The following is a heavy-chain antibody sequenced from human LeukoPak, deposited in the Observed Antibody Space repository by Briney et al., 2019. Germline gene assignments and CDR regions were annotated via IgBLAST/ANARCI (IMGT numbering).Heavy chain of an antibody. CDR1: GFIVSINS. V-gene: IGHV3-53*01. CDR3: AKGYYDYVWGSYGNFDY. CDR2: IYSGGNT. D-gene: IGHD3-16*01. Sequence: GSLRLSCTVSGFIVSINSMSWVRQAPGKGLEWVSFIYSGGNTHYSDSVKGRFTISRDNSKNTLYLQMNSLRAEDTAVYYCAKGYYDYVWGSYGNFDYWGQGTLVTVSS. J-gene: IGHJ4*02.